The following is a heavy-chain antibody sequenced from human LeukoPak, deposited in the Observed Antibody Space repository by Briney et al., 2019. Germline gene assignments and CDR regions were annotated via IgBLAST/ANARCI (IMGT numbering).Heavy chain of an antibody. J-gene: IGHJ4*02. V-gene: IGHV4-59*01. CDR1: GGSISSYY. CDR3: ARSGGYSGYDLIFDY. CDR2: IYYSGST. D-gene: IGHD5-12*01. Sequence: SETLSLTCTVSGGSISSYYWSWIRQPPGKGLEWIGYIYYSGSTNYNPSLKSRVTISVDTSKNQFSLKLSSVTAADTAVYYCARSGGYSGYDLIFDYWGQGTLVTVSS.